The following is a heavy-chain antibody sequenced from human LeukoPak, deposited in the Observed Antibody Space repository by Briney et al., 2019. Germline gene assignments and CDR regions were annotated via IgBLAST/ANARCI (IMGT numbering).Heavy chain of an antibody. J-gene: IGHJ4*02. Sequence: ASVKVSCKASGYTFTSYYIHWVRQAPGQGLEWVGIINPGGGSTSYAQKFQGRVTITTDESTSTAYMELSSLRSEDTAVYYCARLREGATDYWGQGTLVTVSS. CDR3: ARLREGATDY. CDR1: GYTFTSYY. CDR2: INPGGGST. V-gene: IGHV1-46*01. D-gene: IGHD1-26*01.